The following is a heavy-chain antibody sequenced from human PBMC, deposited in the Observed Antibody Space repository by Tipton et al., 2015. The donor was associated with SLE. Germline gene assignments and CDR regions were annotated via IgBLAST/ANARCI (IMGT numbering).Heavy chain of an antibody. Sequence: SLRLSCAASGFTFSSYSMNWVRQAPGKGLEWVSYISSSSSTIYYADSVKGRFTISRDNAKNSLYLQMNSLRAEDTAVYYCARGEYSSSWYVGPWGDFGYWGQGTLVTVSS. CDR3: ARGEYSSSWYVGPWGDFGY. J-gene: IGHJ4*02. D-gene: IGHD6-13*01. CDR1: GFTFSSYS. CDR2: ISSSSSTI. V-gene: IGHV3-48*01.